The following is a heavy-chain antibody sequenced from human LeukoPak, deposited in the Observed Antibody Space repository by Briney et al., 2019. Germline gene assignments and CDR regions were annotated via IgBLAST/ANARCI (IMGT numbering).Heavy chain of an antibody. J-gene: IGHJ4*02. CDR3: AIDYRKIAARREFDY. CDR1: GFTFSSYS. Sequence: TGGSLRLSXAASGFTFSSYSMNWVCQAPGKGLEWVSCISSSSSYIYYADSVKGRFTISRDNAKNSLYLQMNSLRAEDTAVYYCAIDYRKIAARREFDYWGQGTLVTVSS. D-gene: IGHD6-6*01. CDR2: ISSSSSYI. V-gene: IGHV3-21*01.